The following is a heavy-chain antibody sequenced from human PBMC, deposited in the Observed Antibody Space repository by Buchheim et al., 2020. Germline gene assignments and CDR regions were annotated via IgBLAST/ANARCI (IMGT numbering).Heavy chain of an antibody. CDR2: IYPDDSDT. V-gene: IGHV5-51*03. D-gene: IGHD3-9*01. CDR3: ARLVSYLDY. CDR1: GYSFSSYW. Sequence: EVQLVQSGAEVKKAGESLRIPCKASGYSFSSYWFAWVRQMPGKGLEWVGIIYPDDSDTTYSPSFQGHVTISVDKSLKTAYLQWNSLKPSDTAMYYCARLVSYLDYWGQGTL. J-gene: IGHJ4*02.